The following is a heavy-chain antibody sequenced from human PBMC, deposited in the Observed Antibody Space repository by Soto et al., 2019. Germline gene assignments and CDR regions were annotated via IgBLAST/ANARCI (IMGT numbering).Heavy chain of an antibody. V-gene: IGHV1-69*13. CDR3: AREMSIVRHSYYGMDV. J-gene: IGHJ6*02. CDR1: GGTFSSYA. CDR2: TIPIFGTA. Sequence: SVKVSCKASGGTFSSYAISWVRQAPGQGLEWMGGTIPIFGTANYAQKFQGRVTITADESTSTAYMELSSLRSEDTAVYYCAREMSIVRHSYYGMDVWGQGTTVTVSS. D-gene: IGHD3-22*01.